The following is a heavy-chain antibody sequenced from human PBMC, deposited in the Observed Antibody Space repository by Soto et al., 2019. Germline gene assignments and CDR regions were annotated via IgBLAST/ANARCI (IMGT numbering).Heavy chain of an antibody. V-gene: IGHV4-31*03. CDR3: ARTWNSPRHYNWFDP. J-gene: IGHJ5*02. Sequence: SETLSLTCTVSGGSISSGGYYWSWIRQHPGKGLEWIGYIYYSGSTYYNPSLKSRVTISVDTSKNQFSLKLSSVTAADTAVYYCARTWNSPRHYNWFDPWGQGTLVTVSS. CDR1: GGSISSGGYY. D-gene: IGHD1-1*01. CDR2: IYYSGST.